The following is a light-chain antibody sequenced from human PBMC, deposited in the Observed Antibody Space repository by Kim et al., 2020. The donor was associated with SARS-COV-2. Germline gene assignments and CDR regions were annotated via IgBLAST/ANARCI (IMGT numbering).Light chain of an antibody. V-gene: IGLV2-11*01. Sequence: PGQSVTISCAGTSSDVGGYNYVSWYQQPPGKAPNLMIYDVSKRPSGVPDRFSGSKSGNTASLTISGLQAEDEADYYCCSDAGSYVVFGGGTQLTVL. CDR3: CSDAGSYVV. CDR1: SSDVGGYNY. CDR2: DVS. J-gene: IGLJ2*01.